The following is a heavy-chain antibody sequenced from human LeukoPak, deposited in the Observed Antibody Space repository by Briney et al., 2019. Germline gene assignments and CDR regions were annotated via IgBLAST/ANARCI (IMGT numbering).Heavy chain of an antibody. CDR2: ISDDGNRK. CDR3: AKDRSTTWSFDY. D-gene: IGHD6-13*01. Sequence: GRSLRLSCAASGFTFSFSGMYWVRQGPGKGLEWLSFISDDGNRKYYADSVKGRFTISRDNSKNTLFLQMNSLRTEDTAGYYCAKDRSTTWSFDYWGQGTLVTVSS. J-gene: IGHJ4*02. CDR1: GFTFSFSG. V-gene: IGHV3-30*18.